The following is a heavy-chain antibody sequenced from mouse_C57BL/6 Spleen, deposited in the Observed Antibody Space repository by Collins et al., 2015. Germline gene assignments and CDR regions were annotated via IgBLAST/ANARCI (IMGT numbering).Heavy chain of an antibody. Sequence: EVMLVESGGGLVKPGGSLKLSCAASGFTFSSYAMSWVRQTPEKRLEWVATIGSGGSYTYYPDSVKGRFTISRDNAKNTLYLQMSSLRSEDTAMYYCARSDSSGYGDYWGQGTTLTVSS. J-gene: IGHJ2*01. CDR3: ARSDSSGYGDY. CDR1: GFTFSSYA. V-gene: IGHV5-9-1*01. D-gene: IGHD3-2*01. CDR2: IGSGGSYT.